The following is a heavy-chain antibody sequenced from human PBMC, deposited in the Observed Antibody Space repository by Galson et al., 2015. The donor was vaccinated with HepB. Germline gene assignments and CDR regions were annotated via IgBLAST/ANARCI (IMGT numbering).Heavy chain of an antibody. Sequence: SLRLSCAASRFTFKNYGMHWVRQAPGKGLEWVAGIWHDSRAQYYLDSVKGRFTTSRDNSKNMLYLHMNSLRAEDTAVYHCAGWNGACHDFEMWGQGTMVMVSS. V-gene: IGHV3-33*01. J-gene: IGHJ3*02. CDR1: RFTFKNYG. CDR3: AGWNGACHDFEM. D-gene: IGHD1-1*01. CDR2: IWHDSRAQ.